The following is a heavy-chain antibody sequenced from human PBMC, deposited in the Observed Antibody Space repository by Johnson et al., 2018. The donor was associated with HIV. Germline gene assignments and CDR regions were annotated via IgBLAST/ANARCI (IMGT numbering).Heavy chain of an antibody. Sequence: VQLVESGGGVVQPGRSLRLSCAASGFTFSSYAMHWVRQAPGKGLEWVAVISYDGSNKDSADSVKGRFTISRDNSKNTLYLQMNSLRAEDTAVYYCAKGGVLAAGTEGYAFDIWGQGTIVTVSS. V-gene: IGHV3-30*04. CDR3: AKGGVLAAGTEGYAFDI. J-gene: IGHJ3*02. CDR2: ISYDGSNK. D-gene: IGHD6-13*01. CDR1: GFTFSSYA.